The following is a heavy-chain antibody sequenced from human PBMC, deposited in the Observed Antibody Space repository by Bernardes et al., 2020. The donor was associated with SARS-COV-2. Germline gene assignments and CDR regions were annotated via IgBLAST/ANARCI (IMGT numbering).Heavy chain of an antibody. CDR2: LYSSGNS. CDR3: AGSSCGIDCYIGGLRSWDYGMDV. V-gene: IGHV4-39*01. Sequence: SETLSLPCTVSGGSIISRNYYLGWIRQPPGKGLEWIGSLYSSGNSYYNPSLQSRVSDSIATSTNQFSLRLSFVTAADTAVYYCAGSSCGIDCYIGGLRSWDYGMDVWGQGTTVTVSS. J-gene: IGHJ6*02. D-gene: IGHD2-21*02. CDR1: GGSIISRNYY.